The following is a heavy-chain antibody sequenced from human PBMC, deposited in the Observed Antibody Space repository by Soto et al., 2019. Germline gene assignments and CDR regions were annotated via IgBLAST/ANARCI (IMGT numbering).Heavy chain of an antibody. CDR1: GGSISSSSYY. J-gene: IGHJ6*02. D-gene: IGHD6-19*01. Sequence: QLQLQESGPGLVKPSETLSLTCTVSGGSISSSSYYWGWIRQPPGKGLEWIGSIYYSGSTYYNPSLKRRVTLSVDTSKNQFSLKLSSVTAADTAVYYCARHSSGWYPLHYYYYGMDVWGQGTTVTVSS. V-gene: IGHV4-39*01. CDR3: ARHSSGWYPLHYYYYGMDV. CDR2: IYYSGST.